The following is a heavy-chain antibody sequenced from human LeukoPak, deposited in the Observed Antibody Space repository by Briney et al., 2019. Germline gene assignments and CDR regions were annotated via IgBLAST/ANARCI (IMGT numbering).Heavy chain of an antibody. D-gene: IGHD2-2*02. V-gene: IGHV4-4*07. CDR2: IYTSGST. Sequence: SETLSLTCTVSGGSISSYYWSWIRQPAGKGMEWIGRIYTSGSTNYNPSLKSRVTMSVDTSTNQFSLTLSSVTAADTAVYYCARGKYRSSTSFYIGLYYYYYMDVWGKGTTVTISS. CDR1: GGSISSYY. J-gene: IGHJ6*03. CDR3: ARGKYRSSTSFYIGLYYYYYMDV.